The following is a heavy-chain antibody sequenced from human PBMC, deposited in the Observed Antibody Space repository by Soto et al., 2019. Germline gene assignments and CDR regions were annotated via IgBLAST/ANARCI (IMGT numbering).Heavy chain of an antibody. V-gene: IGHV1-69*06. Sequence: ASVKVSCKASGGTFSSYAISWVRQAPGQGLEWMGGIIPIFGTANYAQKFQGRVTITADKSTSTAYMELSSLRSEDTAVYYCAREIRYSSSSGPYYYYYGMDVWGQGTTVTVSS. CDR3: AREIRYSSSSGPYYYYYGMDV. J-gene: IGHJ6*02. D-gene: IGHD6-6*01. CDR1: GGTFSSYA. CDR2: IIPIFGTA.